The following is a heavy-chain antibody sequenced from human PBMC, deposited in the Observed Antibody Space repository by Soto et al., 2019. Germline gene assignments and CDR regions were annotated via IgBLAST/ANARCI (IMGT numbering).Heavy chain of an antibody. Sequence: EVQLVESGGGLVQPGGSLRLSCAASGFTFSSYAMHWVRQAPGKGLEYVSAISSNGGSTYYANSVKGRFTISRDNSKNTLYIQMGSLRAEDMAVYYCARGGSALPSDADYWGQGTLVTVSS. CDR1: GFTFSSYA. J-gene: IGHJ4*02. CDR2: ISSNGGST. V-gene: IGHV3-64*01. D-gene: IGHD3-16*01. CDR3: ARGGSALPSDADY.